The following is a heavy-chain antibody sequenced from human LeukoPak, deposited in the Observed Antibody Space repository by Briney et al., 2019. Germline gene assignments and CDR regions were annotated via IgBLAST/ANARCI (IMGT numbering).Heavy chain of an antibody. V-gene: IGHV4-59*01. J-gene: IGHJ4*02. Sequence: SETLPLTCTVSGGSISSYYWSWIRQPPGKGLESIGHIHYSGATKYNPSLKSRVTMSVDTSRNHFSLQVTSVTGADAAIYYCARQAYCSGTTCNPFDYWGQGILVTVSS. CDR1: GGSISSYY. D-gene: IGHD2-2*01. CDR3: ARQAYCSGTTCNPFDY. CDR2: IHYSGAT.